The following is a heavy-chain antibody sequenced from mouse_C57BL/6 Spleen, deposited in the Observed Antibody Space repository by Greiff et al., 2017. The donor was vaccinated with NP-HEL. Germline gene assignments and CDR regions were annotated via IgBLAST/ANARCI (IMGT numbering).Heavy chain of an antibody. V-gene: IGHV1-82*01. Sequence: VKLQESGPELVKPGASVKISCKASGYAFSSSWMNWVKQRPGKGLEWIGRIYPGDGDTNYNGKFKGKATLTADKSSSTAYMQLSSLTSEDSAVYFCARDKYYAMDYWGQGTSVTVSS. CDR2: IYPGDGDT. CDR3: ARDKYYAMDY. J-gene: IGHJ4*01. CDR1: GYAFSSSW.